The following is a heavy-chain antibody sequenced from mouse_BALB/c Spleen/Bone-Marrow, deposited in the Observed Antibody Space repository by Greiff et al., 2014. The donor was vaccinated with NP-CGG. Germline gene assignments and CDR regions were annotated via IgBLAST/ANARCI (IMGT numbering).Heavy chain of an antibody. D-gene: IGHD2-4*01. CDR2: IDPANGNT. CDR1: GFNIKDTY. V-gene: IGHV14-3*02. CDR3: ASYDYGYYFDY. J-gene: IGHJ2*01. Sequence: EVQLVESGAELVKPGASVKLSCTASGFNIKDTYMHWVKQRPGQGLEWIGRIDPANGNTKYDPKFQGKATITADTSSNTAYLQLSSLTSEDTAVYYCASYDYGYYFDYWGQGTTLTVSS.